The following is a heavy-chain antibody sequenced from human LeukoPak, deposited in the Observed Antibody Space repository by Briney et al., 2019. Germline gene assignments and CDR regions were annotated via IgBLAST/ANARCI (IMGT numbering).Heavy chain of an antibody. CDR3: VSFYETN. Sequence: GGSLRLSCAASGNYWMHWVRQAPGKGLVWVSHINSDGSWTSYADSVEGRFTISKDNAKNTVYLQMNNLRAEDTAVYYCVSFYETNWGRGTLVTVSS. J-gene: IGHJ4*02. V-gene: IGHV3-74*01. D-gene: IGHD2-2*01. CDR1: GNYW. CDR2: INSDGSWT.